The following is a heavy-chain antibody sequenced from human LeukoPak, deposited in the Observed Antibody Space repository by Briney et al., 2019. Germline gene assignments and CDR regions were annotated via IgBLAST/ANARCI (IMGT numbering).Heavy chain of an antibody. J-gene: IGHJ2*01. Sequence: GGSLRLSCAVSGFTVSRNYMSWVRQARGKGLEWVSVIYSDGSTYYADSVKGRFTISRDKSKNTLYLQMNSLRAEDTAVYHCARATQAYWYFDFWGRGTLVTVSS. CDR1: GFTVSRNY. CDR2: IYSDGST. V-gene: IGHV3-53*01. CDR3: ARATQAYWYFDF.